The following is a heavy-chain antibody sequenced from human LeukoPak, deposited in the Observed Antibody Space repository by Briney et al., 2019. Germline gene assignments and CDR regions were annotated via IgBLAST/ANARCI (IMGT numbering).Heavy chain of an antibody. D-gene: IGHD6-19*01. CDR1: GGSFSGYY. J-gene: IGHJ4*02. CDR3: ARKALGYSSGRPKNYFDY. V-gene: IGHV4-34*01. CDR2: INHSGST. Sequence: SETLSLTCAVYGGSFSGYYWSWIRQPPGKGLEWIGEINHSGSTNYNPSLKSRVTISVDTSKNQFSLKLSSVTAADTAVYYCARKALGYSSGRPKNYFDYWGQGTLVTVSS.